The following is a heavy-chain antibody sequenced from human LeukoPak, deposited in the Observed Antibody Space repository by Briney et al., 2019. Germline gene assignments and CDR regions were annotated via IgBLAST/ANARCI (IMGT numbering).Heavy chain of an antibody. CDR2: IIPILDIT. CDR1: GGTFSTYA. CDR3: ARGGAVEMATITVFDY. V-gene: IGHV1-69*04. D-gene: IGHD5-24*01. J-gene: IGHJ4*02. Sequence: EASVKVSCKASGGTFSTYAISWVRQAPGQGLEWMGRIIPILDITNYAQKFQGRVTITADKSTGTAYMELSSLRFEDTAVYYCARGGAVEMATITVFDYWGQGTLVTVSS.